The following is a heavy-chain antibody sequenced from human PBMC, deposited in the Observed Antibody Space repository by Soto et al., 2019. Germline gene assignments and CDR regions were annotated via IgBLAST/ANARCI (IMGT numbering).Heavy chain of an antibody. CDR2: ISSGGIT. D-gene: IGHD3-3*01. CDR1: GFNVSSKY. V-gene: IGHV3-53*04. J-gene: IGHJ4*02. Sequence: EVQLVESGGGLVQPGGSLRLSCAASGFNVSSKYMTWVRQAPGKGLEWVSVISSGGITNCADSVRGRFTLSRDNSNNTVYLQLNRLRADATAVYYCARVTIFRAATEEEGHVDYGGQGTLVSVSS. CDR3: ARVTIFRAATEEEGHVDY.